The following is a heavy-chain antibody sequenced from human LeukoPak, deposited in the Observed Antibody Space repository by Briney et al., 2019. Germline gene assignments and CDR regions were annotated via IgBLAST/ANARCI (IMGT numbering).Heavy chain of an antibody. CDR1: GYTLTGYY. D-gene: IGHD6-13*01. Sequence: ASVKVSCKASGYTLTGYYMHWVRQAPGQGLEWMGWMNPNSGGTKYAQKFQGRVTMTRDTSISTAYMELSSLRSEDTAVYYCASLVSEGIAAAPNWFDPWGQGTLVTVSS. CDR3: ASLVSEGIAAAPNWFDP. J-gene: IGHJ5*02. CDR2: MNPNSGGT. V-gene: IGHV1-2*02.